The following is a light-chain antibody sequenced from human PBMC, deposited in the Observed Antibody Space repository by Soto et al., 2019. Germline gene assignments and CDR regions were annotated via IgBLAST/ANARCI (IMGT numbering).Light chain of an antibody. CDR3: ETWDINPHVV. J-gene: IGLJ2*01. CDR1: SGHSSYI. Sequence: QPVLTQSSSASASLGSSVKLTCTLSSGHSSYIIAWHQQQPGKAPRYLMNLEGSGSFNKGSGVPDRFSGSSSGADRYLTISNLQFEDEADYYCETWDINPHVVFGGGTKLTVL. V-gene: IGLV4-60*02. CDR2: LEGSGSF.